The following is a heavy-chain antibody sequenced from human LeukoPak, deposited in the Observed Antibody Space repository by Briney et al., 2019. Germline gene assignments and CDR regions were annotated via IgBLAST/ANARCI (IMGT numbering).Heavy chain of an antibody. V-gene: IGHV3-23*01. CDR1: GFTFSSYA. CDR2: ISGSGGST. D-gene: IGHD6-13*01. Sequence: TGGSLRLXCAASGFTFSSYAMSWVRQAPGKELEWVSAISGSGGSTYYADSVKGRFTISRDNSKNTLYLQMNSLRAEDTAVYYCAKTPYIAAAVHVFWGQGTLVTVSS. J-gene: IGHJ4*02. CDR3: AKTPYIAAAVHVF.